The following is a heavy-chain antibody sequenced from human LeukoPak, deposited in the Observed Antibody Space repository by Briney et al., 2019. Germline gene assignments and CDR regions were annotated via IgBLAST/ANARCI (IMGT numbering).Heavy chain of an antibody. Sequence: PGGSLRLSCAGSGFTFARHALTWVRQAPGMGLEWVSTISGGGGSTHYADSVKGRFTISRDNSKNTLYLQMNSLRAEDTAVYYCARARPNYYDSSGYFDYWGQGTLVTVSS. V-gene: IGHV3-23*01. CDR1: GFTFARHA. CDR2: ISGGGGST. D-gene: IGHD3-22*01. CDR3: ARARPNYYDSSGYFDY. J-gene: IGHJ4*02.